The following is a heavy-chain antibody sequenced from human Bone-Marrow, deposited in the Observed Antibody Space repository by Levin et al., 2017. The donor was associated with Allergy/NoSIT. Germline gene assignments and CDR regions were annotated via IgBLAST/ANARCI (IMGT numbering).Heavy chain of an antibody. CDR3: ARQRRVGEDWFDP. J-gene: IGHJ5*02. CDR2: VNPDDSRT. D-gene: IGHD3-10*01. CDR1: GYSFPTYW. Sequence: GGSLRLSCKGSGYSFPTYWIGWVRQMPGRGLEWMGIVNPDDSRTIYSPSFQGQVTISADNSITTAYLQWTSLKASDSAMYYCARQRRVGEDWFDPWGQGTLVTVSS. V-gene: IGHV5-51*01.